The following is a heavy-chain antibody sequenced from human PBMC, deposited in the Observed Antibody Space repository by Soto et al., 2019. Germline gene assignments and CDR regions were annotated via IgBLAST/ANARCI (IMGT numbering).Heavy chain of an antibody. V-gene: IGHV3-9*01. D-gene: IGHD3-22*01. CDR1: GFTFDDYA. Sequence: GGSLRLSCAASGFTFDDYAMHWVRQAPGKGLEWVSGISWNSGSIGYADSVKGRFTISRDNAKNSLYLQMNSLRAEDTALYYCAKDMLPYYYDTGYGMDVWGQGTTVTVSS. CDR3: AKDMLPYYYDTGYGMDV. J-gene: IGHJ6*02. CDR2: ISWNSGSI.